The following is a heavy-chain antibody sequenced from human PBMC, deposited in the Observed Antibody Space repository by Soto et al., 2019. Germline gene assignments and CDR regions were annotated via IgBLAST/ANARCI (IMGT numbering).Heavy chain of an antibody. CDR2: TNPKSGYT. Sequence: QVQLVQSGAEVKKPGASVKVSCKTSGYTFTNYDINWVRQATGQGLEWMGWTNPKSGYTGSAQKFQGRGTMTRDSCIRTAYMELHSLTSEDTDVYYCARTGGDLDYWGQGTLITVSS. J-gene: IGHJ4*02. CDR3: ARTGGDLDY. CDR1: GYTFTNYD. D-gene: IGHD4-17*01. V-gene: IGHV1-8*01.